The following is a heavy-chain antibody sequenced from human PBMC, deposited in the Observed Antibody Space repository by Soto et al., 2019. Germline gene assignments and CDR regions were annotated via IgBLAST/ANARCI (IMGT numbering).Heavy chain of an antibody. J-gene: IGHJ5*02. V-gene: IGHV4-59*01. Sequence: PSETLSLTCTVSGGSISSYYWSWIRQPPGKGLEWIGYIYYSGSTNYNPSLKSRVTISVDTSKNQFSLKLSSVTAAGTAVDYCVSSRGCPNAGNWFDPWGQGTLVTVSS. CDR2: IYYSGST. CDR3: VSSRGCPNAGNWFDP. D-gene: IGHD5-12*01. CDR1: GGSISSYY.